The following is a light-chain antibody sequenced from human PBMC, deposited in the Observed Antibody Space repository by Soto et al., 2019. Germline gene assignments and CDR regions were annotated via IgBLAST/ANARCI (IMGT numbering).Light chain of an antibody. CDR2: GAS. Sequence: EIVMTQSPATLSVSPGERATLSCRASQSVSNNLAWYQQKRGQAPRLLIHGASTRVTGIPARFSGSGSGTEFPLTISSLQSEDFAVYYCQQYNNWPPGITFGQGTRLEIK. J-gene: IGKJ5*01. CDR3: QQYNNWPPGIT. CDR1: QSVSNN. V-gene: IGKV3D-15*01.